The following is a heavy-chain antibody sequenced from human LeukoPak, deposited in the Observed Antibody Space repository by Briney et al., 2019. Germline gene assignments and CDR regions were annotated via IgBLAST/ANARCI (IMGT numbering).Heavy chain of an antibody. Sequence: SETLSLTCAVYGGSFSGYYWSWIRQPPGKGLEWIGEINHSGSTNYNPSLKSRVTISVDTSKNQFSLKLSSVTAADTAVYYCARRGAAGKEPAAVKQWGQGTLVTVSS. J-gene: IGHJ4*02. D-gene: IGHD6-13*01. CDR3: ARRGAAGKEPAAVKQ. V-gene: IGHV4-34*01. CDR1: GGSFSGYY. CDR2: INHSGST.